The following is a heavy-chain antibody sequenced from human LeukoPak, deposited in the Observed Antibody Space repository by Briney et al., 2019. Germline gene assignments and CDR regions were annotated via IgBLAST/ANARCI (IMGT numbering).Heavy chain of an antibody. J-gene: IGHJ4*02. D-gene: IGHD6-13*01. Sequence: GGSLRLSCGASGFTFSRYGMHWVRQAPGKGLEWVAFIRYDGSNKYYADSAKGRFTISRDNSKNTLYLQMNSLRAEDTAVYYCAKESLRYSSSPNDYWGQGTLVTVSS. CDR3: AKESLRYSSSPNDY. CDR1: GFTFSRYG. CDR2: IRYDGSNK. V-gene: IGHV3-30*02.